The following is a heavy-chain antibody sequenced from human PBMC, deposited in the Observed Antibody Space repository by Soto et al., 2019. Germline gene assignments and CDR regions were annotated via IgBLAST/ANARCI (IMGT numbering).Heavy chain of an antibody. V-gene: IGHV4-39*01. J-gene: IGHJ4*02. D-gene: IGHD2-21*02. CDR1: GASISSSSYY. CDR3: ARQRTTVVTKAYFDH. CDR2: IYYSGRT. Sequence: SETLSLTCIVSGASISSSSYYWGWIRQPQGKGLEWIGSIYYSGRTYYNPSFKSRVTISIDTSKNQFSLKLSSVTATETAVYYCARQRTTVVTKAYFDHWGQGALVTVSS.